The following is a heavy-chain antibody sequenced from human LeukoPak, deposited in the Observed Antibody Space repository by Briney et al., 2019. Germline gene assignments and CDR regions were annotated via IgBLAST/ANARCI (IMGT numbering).Heavy chain of an antibody. CDR3: ARLVLSSSGFLGFRNWFGP. J-gene: IGHJ5*02. V-gene: IGHV4-39*01. CDR1: GGSLSSSTYC. Sequence: PEGLSVTCTVPGGSLSSSTYCWGWIRQPPRKGLEWLGSVYYSGSTSYNPSLKSRITISVDTSKTQCSWKLNSVNAGDPAMYYCARLVLSSSGFLGFRNWFGPWGQGTLVTASS. D-gene: IGHD6-13*01. CDR2: VYYSGST.